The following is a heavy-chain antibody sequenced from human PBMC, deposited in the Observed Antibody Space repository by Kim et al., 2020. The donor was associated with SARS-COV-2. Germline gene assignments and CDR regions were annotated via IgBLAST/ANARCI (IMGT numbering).Heavy chain of an antibody. Sequence: SETLSLTCTVPGGSISNYHWNWIRQPPGKGLEWIGSVHYSESAKSSPSLKSRVTISLDTSKNQFSLRLTSVTAADTAVYYCARDGSGWHDAFDVWGQGARVTVPS. CDR2: VHYSESA. J-gene: IGHJ3*01. CDR3: ARDGSGWHDAFDV. V-gene: IGHV4-59*13. D-gene: IGHD6-19*01. CDR1: GGSISNYH.